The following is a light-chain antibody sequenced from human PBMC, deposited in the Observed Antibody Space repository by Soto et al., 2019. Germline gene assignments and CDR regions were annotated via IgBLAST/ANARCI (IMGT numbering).Light chain of an antibody. Sequence: DIQMAKSPSTLPPSVEDSVTITCPASQSISSWLAWYQQKPGKAPKLLIYDASSLESGAPSRFSGSGSGTEFTLTISSLQPDDFATYYCQQYNSYSYTFGQGTKVDIK. CDR1: QSISSW. J-gene: IGKJ2*01. CDR3: QQYNSYSYT. CDR2: DAS. V-gene: IGKV1-5*01.